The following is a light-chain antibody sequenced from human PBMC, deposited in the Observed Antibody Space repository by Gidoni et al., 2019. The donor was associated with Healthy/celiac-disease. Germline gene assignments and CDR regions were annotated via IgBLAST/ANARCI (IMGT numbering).Light chain of an antibody. J-gene: IGKJ3*01. Sequence: DIQMTQSPSSLSASVGDRVTITCRASQSISSYLNWYQQKPGKAPKLLIYAASSLQSGVPARVSGSGSGTDFTLTISSLQPEDFATYYGQQSYSTPGFGPGTKVDIK. CDR1: QSISSY. CDR2: AAS. V-gene: IGKV1-39*01. CDR3: QQSYSTPG.